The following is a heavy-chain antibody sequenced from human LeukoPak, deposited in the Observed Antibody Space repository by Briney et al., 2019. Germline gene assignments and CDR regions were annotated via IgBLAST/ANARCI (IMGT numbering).Heavy chain of an antibody. D-gene: IGHD3-10*01. CDR2: INPNSGGT. CDR1: GYTFTGYY. V-gene: IGHV1-2*02. Sequence: ASVKVSCKASGYTFTGYYMHWVRQAPGQGLEWMGWINPNSGGTNYAQKFQGRVTMTRDTSISTAYMELSRLRSDDTAVYYCARDNDYGSGSYYNGAPDAFDIWGQGIMVTVSS. J-gene: IGHJ3*02. CDR3: ARDNDYGSGSYYNGAPDAFDI.